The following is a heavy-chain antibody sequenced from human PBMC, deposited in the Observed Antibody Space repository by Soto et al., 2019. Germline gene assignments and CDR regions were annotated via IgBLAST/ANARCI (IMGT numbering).Heavy chain of an antibody. CDR1: GFTFDDYT. J-gene: IGHJ5*02. D-gene: IGHD3-16*01. V-gene: IGHV3-43*01. CDR3: AKDTGAFGYNWFDP. CDR2: ISWDGGST. Sequence: GGSLRLSCAASGFTFDDYTMHWVRQAPGRGLEWVSLISWDGGSTYYADSVKGRFTISRDNSKNSLYLQMNSLRTEDTALYYCAKDTGAFGYNWFDPWGQGTLVTVSS.